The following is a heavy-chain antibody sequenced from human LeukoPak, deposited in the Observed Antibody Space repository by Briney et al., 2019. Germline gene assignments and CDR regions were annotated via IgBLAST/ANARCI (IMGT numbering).Heavy chain of an antibody. CDR2: ISYDGSNK. V-gene: IGHV3-30*04. D-gene: IGHD1-26*01. CDR3: AKNLGNMVGASTGDY. J-gene: IGHJ4*02. CDR1: GFTFRSYA. Sequence: GGSLRLSCAASGFTFRSYAIHWVRQAPGKGLEWVAVISYDGSNKYYADSVKGRFTISRDNSKNTLYLQMNSLRAEDTAVYYCAKNLGNMVGASTGDYWGQGTLVTVSS.